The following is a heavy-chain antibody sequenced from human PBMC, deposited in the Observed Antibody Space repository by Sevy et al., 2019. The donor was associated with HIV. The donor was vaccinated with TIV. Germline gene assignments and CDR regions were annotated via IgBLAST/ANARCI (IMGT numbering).Heavy chain of an antibody. J-gene: IGHJ4*02. Sequence: GGSLRLSCVASGFTFSNYWMAWVRQAPGKGLEWVANIKQGGDTKHYVDSVKGRFTISRDNAKNLVFLQMNTLTAEDMAVYYCARDEYGSLDYWGQGILVTVSS. CDR2: IKQGGDTK. CDR3: ARDEYGSLDY. D-gene: IGHD6-13*01. CDR1: GFTFSNYW. V-gene: IGHV3-7*01.